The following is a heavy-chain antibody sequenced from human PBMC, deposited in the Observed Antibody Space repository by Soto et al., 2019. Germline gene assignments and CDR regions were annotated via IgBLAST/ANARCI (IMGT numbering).Heavy chain of an antibody. CDR2: IKQDGTEI. V-gene: IGHV3-7*01. CDR3: ASYSGSYFPVGHDR. CDR1: GFTFSSYW. Sequence: GGSLRLSCVASGFTFSSYWMSWVRQAPGGGLEWVANIKQDGTEIHYVESVKGRFTIFRDNAKKSLYLQMNSLRAEDAAVYFCASYSGSYFPVGHDRWGQGTLVTVSS. D-gene: IGHD1-26*01. J-gene: IGHJ5*02.